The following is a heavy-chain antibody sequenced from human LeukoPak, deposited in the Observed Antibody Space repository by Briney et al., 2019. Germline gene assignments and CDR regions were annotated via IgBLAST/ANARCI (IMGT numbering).Heavy chain of an antibody. CDR2: IRYDGSNK. Sequence: GGSLRLSCAASGFTFSSYGMHWVRQAPGKGLEWVAFIRYDGSNKYYADSVKGRFTISRDNAKNSLYLQMNSLRAEDTAVYYCARVAPKDSSGWYPIDYWGQGTLVTVSS. D-gene: IGHD6-19*01. J-gene: IGHJ4*02. CDR3: ARVAPKDSSGWYPIDY. V-gene: IGHV3-30*02. CDR1: GFTFSSYG.